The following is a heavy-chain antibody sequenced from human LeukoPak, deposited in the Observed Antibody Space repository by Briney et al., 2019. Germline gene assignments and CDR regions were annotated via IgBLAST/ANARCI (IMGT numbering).Heavy chain of an antibody. CDR2: ISSSSYI. J-gene: IGHJ4*02. D-gene: IGHD6-19*01. Sequence: GGSLRLSCAASGVTFSSYSMNWVRQAPGQGLEWVSSISSSSYIYYAASVKGRFTISRDNAKNSLYLQMNSLRAEDTAVYYCARVRGGAVAGTPSDYWGQGTLVTVSS. V-gene: IGHV3-21*01. CDR1: GVTFSSYS. CDR3: ARVRGGAVAGTPSDY.